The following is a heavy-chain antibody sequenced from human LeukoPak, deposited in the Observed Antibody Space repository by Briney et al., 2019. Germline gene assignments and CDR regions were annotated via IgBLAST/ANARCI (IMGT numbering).Heavy chain of an antibody. V-gene: IGHV3-74*01. D-gene: IGHD6-6*01. J-gene: IGHJ3*02. CDR3: ATYSSIAFNI. CDR2: IKSDGSVT. Sequence: GVSLRLSCVASGFTLSNYWMRWVRQAPGKGLVWVSVIKSDGSVTIYAGAVKGRFTISRDNDKNTLYLQMNSLRDEDTAVYYCATYSSIAFNIWGQGTMVTVSS. CDR1: GFTLSNYW.